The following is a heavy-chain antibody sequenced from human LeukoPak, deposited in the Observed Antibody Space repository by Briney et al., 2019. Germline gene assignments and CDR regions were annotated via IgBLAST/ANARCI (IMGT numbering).Heavy chain of an antibody. CDR1: GFAMSTYW. CDR2: IKQDGRET. V-gene: IGHV3-7*01. D-gene: IGHD6-19*01. Sequence: GGSLRLSCAASGFAMSTYWMSWLRQAPGKGPEWVAHIKQDGRETYYVDSVKGRFTISRDNARNSLWLQMNRLRGDDTAMYYCARSISVEGDVWGQGTTVTVSS. J-gene: IGHJ6*02. CDR3: ARSISVEGDV.